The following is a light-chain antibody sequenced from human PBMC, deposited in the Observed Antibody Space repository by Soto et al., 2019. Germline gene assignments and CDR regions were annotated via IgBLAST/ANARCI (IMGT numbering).Light chain of an antibody. J-gene: IGKJ5*01. V-gene: IGKV1-39*01. Sequence: DIQMTQSPSSLSASVGDRVTITCRASESIARHLNWYQQKPGKAPKLLIYAASSLQNGVPSRFRGGGSGTDFTLTISTLQPEDFATYYCQQSYSALSITFGQGTRLEI. CDR1: ESIARH. CDR3: QQSYSALSIT. CDR2: AAS.